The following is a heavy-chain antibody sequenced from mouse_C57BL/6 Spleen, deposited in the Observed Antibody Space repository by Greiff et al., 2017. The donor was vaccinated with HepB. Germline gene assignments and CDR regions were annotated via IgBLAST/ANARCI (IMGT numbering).Heavy chain of an antibody. CDR1: GYSFTGYY. CDR3: ARSGDGYGYYFDY. CDR2: INPSTGGT. J-gene: IGHJ2*01. Sequence: EVQLQHSGPELVKPGASVKISCKASGYSFTGYYMNWVKQSPEKSLEWIGEINPSTGGTTYNQKFKAKATLTVDKSSSTAYMQLKSLTSEDSAVYYCARSGDGYGYYFDYWGQGTTLTVSS. D-gene: IGHD2-2*01. V-gene: IGHV1-42*01.